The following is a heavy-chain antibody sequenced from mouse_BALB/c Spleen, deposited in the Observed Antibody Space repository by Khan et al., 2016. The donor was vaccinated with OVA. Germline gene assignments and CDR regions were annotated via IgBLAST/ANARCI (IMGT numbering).Heavy chain of an antibody. CDR3: ARHNYGPFAY. Sequence: EVELVESGGDLVKPGGSLKLSCSASGFTFSTYAMSWVRQTPEKRLEWVATISSGGDYIYYPDSVKGRFPISRDNAKNTRYLQMSSLRSEDTAMYYGARHNYGPFAYWGQGTLVTVSA. V-gene: IGHV5-9-3*01. J-gene: IGHJ3*01. D-gene: IGHD1-1*01. CDR2: ISSGGDYI. CDR1: GFTFSTYA.